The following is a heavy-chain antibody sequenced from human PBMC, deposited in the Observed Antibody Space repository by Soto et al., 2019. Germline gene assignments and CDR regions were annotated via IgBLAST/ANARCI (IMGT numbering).Heavy chain of an antibody. CDR2: IYYSGST. V-gene: IGHV4-39*01. CDR1: GGSISSSSYY. D-gene: IGHD3-22*01. Sequence: QLQLQESGPGLVKPSETLSLTCTVSGGSISSSSYYWGWIRQPPGKGLEWIGSIYYSGSTYYNPSLKSRXXIXVXTSKNQFSLKLSSVTAADTAVYYCASEVITRDYFDYWGQGTLVTVSS. J-gene: IGHJ4*02. CDR3: ASEVITRDYFDY.